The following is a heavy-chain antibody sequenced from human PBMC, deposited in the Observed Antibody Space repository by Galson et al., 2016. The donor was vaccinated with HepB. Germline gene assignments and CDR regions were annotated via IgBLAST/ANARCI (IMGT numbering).Heavy chain of an antibody. CDR1: GYTFSDYW. J-gene: IGHJ4*02. CDR3: ARFAQLVLFDY. CDR2: IFPGDSKT. V-gene: IGHV5-51*01. Sequence: QSGAEVKKPGESLKTSCKGSGYTFSDYWIAWVRQMPGKGLEWMGIIFPGDSKTRYSPSFQGQVTTSADKSINTAYLEWSTLKASDTAIYYCARFAQLVLFDYWGQGSLVTVSS. D-gene: IGHD6-13*01.